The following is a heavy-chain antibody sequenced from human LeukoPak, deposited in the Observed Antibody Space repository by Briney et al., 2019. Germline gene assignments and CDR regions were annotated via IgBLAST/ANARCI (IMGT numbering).Heavy chain of an antibody. CDR1: GGSISSGGYS. J-gene: IGHJ4*02. Sequence: SETLSLTCAVSGGSISSGGYSWSWIRQPPGKGLEWIGYIYHSGSTYYNPSLKSRVTISVDRSKNQFSLKLSSVTAADTAVYYCARAPYYYDSSGGGNYFDYWGQGTLVTVSS. CDR2: IYHSGST. D-gene: IGHD3-22*01. V-gene: IGHV4-30-2*01. CDR3: ARAPYYYDSSGGGNYFDY.